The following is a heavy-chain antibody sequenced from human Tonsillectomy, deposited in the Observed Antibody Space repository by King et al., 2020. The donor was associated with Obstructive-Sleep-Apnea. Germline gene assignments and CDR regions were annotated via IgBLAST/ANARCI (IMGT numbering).Heavy chain of an antibody. D-gene: IGHD2-2*01. Sequence: VQLQESGPGLVKPSGTLSLTCAVSGCSISSSNWWSWVRQPPGKGLEWIGEIYHSGGTNYNPALKSRVPISVDKSKNQFSLKLSSVTAADTAVYYCARGPNYCSSTSCYGIGFDYWGQGTLVTVSS. CDR1: GCSISSSNW. J-gene: IGHJ4*02. V-gene: IGHV4-4*02. CDR2: IYHSGGT. CDR3: ARGPNYCSSTSCYGIGFDY.